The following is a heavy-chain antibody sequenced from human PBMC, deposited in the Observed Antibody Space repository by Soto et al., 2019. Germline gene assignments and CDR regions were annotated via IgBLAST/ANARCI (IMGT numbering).Heavy chain of an antibody. CDR1: GFTFSTYN. V-gene: IGHV3-21*01. Sequence: GGSLRLSCAASGFTFSTYNMNWVRQAPGKGLEWVSSISSTITYIYYADSVKGRFTVSRDNAKNSLYLQMNSLRAGDTAVYYCARESSSGWYFDYWGQGTLVTVSS. CDR2: ISSTITYI. J-gene: IGHJ4*02. D-gene: IGHD6-19*01. CDR3: ARESSSGWYFDY.